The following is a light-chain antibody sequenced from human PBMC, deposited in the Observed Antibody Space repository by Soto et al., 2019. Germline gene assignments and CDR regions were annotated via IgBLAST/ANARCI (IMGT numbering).Light chain of an antibody. Sequence: DIQMTQYPSTLSATAGDRVTITCRASQSISSWLAWYQHKPGKAPKLLIYDASNLDSGVPSRFSGSGSGTEFTLTISNLQPDDFATYFCQQYNNYPRTVGQVTQVEIK. J-gene: IGKJ1*01. CDR2: DAS. CDR1: QSISSW. CDR3: QQYNNYPRT. V-gene: IGKV1-5*01.